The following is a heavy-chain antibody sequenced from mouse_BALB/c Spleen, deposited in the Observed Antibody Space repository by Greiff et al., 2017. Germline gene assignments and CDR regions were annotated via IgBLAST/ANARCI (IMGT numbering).Heavy chain of an antibody. V-gene: IGHV5-9-4*01. CDR1: GFTFSSYA. CDR2: ISSGGSYT. CDR3: ARGGEVRRDFAY. Sequence: EVKVVESGGGLVKPGGSLKLSCAASGFTFSSYAMSWVRQSPEKRLEWVAEISSGGSYTYYPDTVTGRFTISRDNAKNTLYLEMSSLRSEDTAMYYCARGGEVRRDFAYWGQGTLVTVSA. J-gene: IGHJ3*01. D-gene: IGHD2-14*01.